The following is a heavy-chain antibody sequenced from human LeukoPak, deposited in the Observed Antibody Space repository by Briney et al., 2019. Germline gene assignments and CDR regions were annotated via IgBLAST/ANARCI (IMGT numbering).Heavy chain of an antibody. D-gene: IGHD6-19*01. V-gene: IGHV3-11*01. CDR3: ARVGLDNTGWRISWFDP. Sequence: GGSLRLSCAASGFLSSDYYMTWIRQAPGKGLEWISYITTNGASTYYASSVKGRFTISRDNAQNSLFLQMNSLRAEDTAIYYCARVGLDNTGWRISWFDPWGQGTLVTVSS. CDR1: GFLSSDYY. CDR2: ITTNGAST. J-gene: IGHJ5*02.